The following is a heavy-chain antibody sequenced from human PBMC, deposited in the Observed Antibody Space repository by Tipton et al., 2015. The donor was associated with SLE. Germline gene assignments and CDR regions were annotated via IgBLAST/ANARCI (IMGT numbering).Heavy chain of an antibody. Sequence: LRLSCAVSGGSFSGYYWSWIRQSPEKGLEWIGDISHTGTSNTNPSLKSRVTISVDTSKNQFSLNLSSVTAADTAVYYCARDEYRYDTTGYHLLGHFDFWGQGTLVTVSS. CDR3: ARDEYRYDTTGYHLLGHFDF. V-gene: IGHV4-34*01. J-gene: IGHJ4*02. D-gene: IGHD3-22*01. CDR1: GGSFSGYY. CDR2: ISHTGTS.